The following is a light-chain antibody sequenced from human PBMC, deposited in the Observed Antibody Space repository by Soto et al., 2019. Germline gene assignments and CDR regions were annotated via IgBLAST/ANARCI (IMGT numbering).Light chain of an antibody. CDR3: QKYDTVPWT. J-gene: IGKJ1*01. Sequence: DIQITQSPSSLPASVGDRVTITCRASQGIGKYLVWYQQKPGKVPKLLIYGASTLHSGVPSRFSGSGSGTYFTPTITSLQSENFSTYYGQKYDTVPWTFGEGTKVEIK. CDR1: QGIGKY. CDR2: GAS. V-gene: IGKV1-27*01.